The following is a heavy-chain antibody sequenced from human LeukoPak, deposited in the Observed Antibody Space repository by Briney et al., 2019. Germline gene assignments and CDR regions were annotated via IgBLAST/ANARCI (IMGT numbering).Heavy chain of an antibody. Sequence: ASVKVSCKASGYTFTGYYMHWVRQAPGQGLEWMGWISAYNGNTNYAQKLQGRVTMTTDTSTGTAYMELRSLRSDDTAVYYCARSGYCSGGSCYSGAFDIWGQGTMVTVSS. V-gene: IGHV1-18*04. CDR3: ARSGYCSGGSCYSGAFDI. CDR1: GYTFTGYY. J-gene: IGHJ3*02. CDR2: ISAYNGNT. D-gene: IGHD2-15*01.